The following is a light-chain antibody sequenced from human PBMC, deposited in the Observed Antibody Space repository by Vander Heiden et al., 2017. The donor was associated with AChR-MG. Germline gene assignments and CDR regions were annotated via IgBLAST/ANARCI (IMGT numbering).Light chain of an antibody. Sequence: ILSTQSPGTPSLSPGERATHSCRASQSVSSSYLAWYQQKPGQAPRLLIYGASSRATGIPDRFSGSGSGTDFTLTISRLEPEDVAVYYCQQYGSRALTFGGGTKVEIK. CDR3: QQYGSRALT. CDR2: GAS. J-gene: IGKJ4*01. CDR1: QSVSSSY. V-gene: IGKV3-20*01.